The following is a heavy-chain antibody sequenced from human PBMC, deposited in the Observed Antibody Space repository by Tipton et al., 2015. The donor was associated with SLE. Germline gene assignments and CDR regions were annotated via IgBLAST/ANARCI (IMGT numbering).Heavy chain of an antibody. J-gene: IGHJ4*02. D-gene: IGHD3-22*01. CDR2: ISSSSSYI. CDR1: GFTFSSYS. CDR3: ARGLADYYYDSSGYPPFDY. Sequence: SLRLSCAASGFTFSSYSMNWVRQAPGKGLEWVSSISSSSSYIYYADSVKGRFTISRDNAKNSLYLQMNSLRAEDTAVYYCARGLADYYYDSSGYPPFDYWGQGTLVTVSS. V-gene: IGHV3-21*01.